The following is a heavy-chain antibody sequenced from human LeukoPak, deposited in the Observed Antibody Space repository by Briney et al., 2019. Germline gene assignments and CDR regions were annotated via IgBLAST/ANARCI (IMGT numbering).Heavy chain of an antibody. Sequence: SETLSLTCTVSGGSISSSSYYWGWIRQPPGKGLEWIGTIFYSGSTYYSPSLKSRVTMSVDTSKSGFSLKLTSVTAADTAVYYCASHLRYGSGYYYIDYWGQGTLVTVSS. V-gene: IGHV4-39*01. J-gene: IGHJ4*02. D-gene: IGHD3-10*01. CDR2: IFYSGST. CDR1: GGSISSSSYY. CDR3: ASHLRYGSGYYYIDY.